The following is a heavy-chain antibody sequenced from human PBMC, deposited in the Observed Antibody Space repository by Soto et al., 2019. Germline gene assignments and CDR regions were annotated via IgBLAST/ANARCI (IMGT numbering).Heavy chain of an antibody. Sequence: SVKVSCKASGGTFSSYAISWVRQAPGQGLEWMGGIIPIFGTANYAQKFQGRVTITADESTSTAYMELSSLRSEDTAVYYCAREGCSGGSCPNWFDPWGQGTLVTVSS. D-gene: IGHD2-15*01. CDR2: IIPIFGTA. V-gene: IGHV1-69*13. CDR1: GGTFSSYA. CDR3: AREGCSGGSCPNWFDP. J-gene: IGHJ5*02.